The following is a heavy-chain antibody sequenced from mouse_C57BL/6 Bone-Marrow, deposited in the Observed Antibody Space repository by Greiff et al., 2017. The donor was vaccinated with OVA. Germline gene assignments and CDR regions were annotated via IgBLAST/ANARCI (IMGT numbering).Heavy chain of an antibody. D-gene: IGHD1-1*01. CDR2: IYPGNSDT. Sequence: VHVKQSGTVLARPGASVKMSCKTSGYTFTSYWMHWVKQRPGQGLEWIGAIYPGNSDTSYNQKFKGKAKLTAVTSASTAYMELSSLTNEDSAVYYCTRDYYGSIWFAYWGQGTLVTVSA. CDR1: GYTFTSYW. V-gene: IGHV1-5*01. J-gene: IGHJ3*01. CDR3: TRDYYGSIWFAY.